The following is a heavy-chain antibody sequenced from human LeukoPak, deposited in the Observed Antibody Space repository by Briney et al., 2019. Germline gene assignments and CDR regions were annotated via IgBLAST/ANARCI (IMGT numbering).Heavy chain of an antibody. D-gene: IGHD3-22*01. Sequence: PGGSLRLSCAASGFTFSSYAMSWVRQAPGKGLEWVSAISGSGGSTYYADSVKGRFTISRDNSKNTLYLQMNSLRAEDTAVYYCAKDFDSSGYLLYYFDYWGQGTLVTVSS. CDR1: GFTFSSYA. J-gene: IGHJ4*02. CDR3: AKDFDSSGYLLYYFDY. V-gene: IGHV3-23*01. CDR2: ISGSGGST.